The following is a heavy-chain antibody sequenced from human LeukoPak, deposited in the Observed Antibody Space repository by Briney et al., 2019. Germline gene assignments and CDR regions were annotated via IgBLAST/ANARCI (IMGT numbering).Heavy chain of an antibody. CDR2: IYSSVST. CDR1: GGSISSNAYY. J-gene: IGHJ4*02. Sequence: PSETLSLTCTVSGGSISSNAYYWAWIRQPPGKGLEWIGSIYSSVSTYYNPSLESRVTISVDTSKNQFSLRLSSVTAADTALYYCAYSGSYGHLGYWGQGTLVTVSS. V-gene: IGHV4-39*01. D-gene: IGHD1-26*01. CDR3: AYSGSYGHLGY.